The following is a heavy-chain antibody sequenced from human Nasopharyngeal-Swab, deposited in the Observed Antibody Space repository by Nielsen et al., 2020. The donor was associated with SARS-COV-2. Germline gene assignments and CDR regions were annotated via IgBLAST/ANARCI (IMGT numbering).Heavy chain of an antibody. J-gene: IGHJ6*03. D-gene: IGHD6-19*01. V-gene: IGHV4-59*08. CDR3: ARRGRIPVYGTSDDVYYYLDV. CDR1: GDSIRSYY. Sequence: SETLSLTCTVSGDSIRSYYWSWIRQPPGTGRVWIGSTNYNPSLTSRVTISVDTSKNKVSLRRTSVTAADTAIYYCARRGRIPVYGTSDDVYYYLDVWGKGTRVTVSS. CDR2: T.